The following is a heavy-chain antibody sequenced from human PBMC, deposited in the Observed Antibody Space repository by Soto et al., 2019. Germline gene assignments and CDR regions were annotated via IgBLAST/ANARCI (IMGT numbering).Heavy chain of an antibody. D-gene: IGHD6-25*01. J-gene: IGHJ5*02. CDR3: AVAADEGWFDP. Sequence: QVQLVESGGGVVQPGTSLRLSCAASGFTISTYGMHWVRQAPGKGLEWVAVIWFDGRNKYYADSVKGRFTISRDTSKNTLYLQMNSLRVEDTDVYYCAVAADEGWFDPWGQGTLVTVSS. V-gene: IGHV3-33*01. CDR1: GFTISTYG. CDR2: IWFDGRNK.